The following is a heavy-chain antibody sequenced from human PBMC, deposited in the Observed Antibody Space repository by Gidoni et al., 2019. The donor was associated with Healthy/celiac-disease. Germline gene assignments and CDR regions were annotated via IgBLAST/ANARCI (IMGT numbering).Heavy chain of an antibody. J-gene: IGHJ4*02. D-gene: IGHD5-12*01. Sequence: QVQLVESGGGVVQPGRSLRLSCAASGFTFSSYGMHWVRQAPGKGLEWVAVISYDGSNKYYADSVKGRFTISRDNSKNTLYLQMNSLRAEDTAVYYCAKTDVDHEIFDYWGQGTLVTVSS. CDR1: GFTFSSYG. V-gene: IGHV3-30*18. CDR3: AKTDVDHEIFDY. CDR2: ISYDGSNK.